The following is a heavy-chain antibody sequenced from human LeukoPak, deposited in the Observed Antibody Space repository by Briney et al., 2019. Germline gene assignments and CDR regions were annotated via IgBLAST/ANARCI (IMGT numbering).Heavy chain of an antibody. Sequence: QPGGSLRLSCAASGFTFSSYWMSWVRQAPGKGLEWVANIKQDGSEKYYVDSVKGRFTISRDNAKNSLYLQMNSLRAEDTAVYYCAKRTAPLWSYYYMDVWGKGTTVTVSS. D-gene: IGHD3-3*01. V-gene: IGHV3-7*03. CDR1: GFTFSSYW. J-gene: IGHJ6*03. CDR2: IKQDGSEK. CDR3: AKRTAPLWSYYYMDV.